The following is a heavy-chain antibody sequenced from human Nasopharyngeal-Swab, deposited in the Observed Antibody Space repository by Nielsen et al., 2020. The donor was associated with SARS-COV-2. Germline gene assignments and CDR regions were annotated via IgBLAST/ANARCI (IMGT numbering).Heavy chain of an antibody. CDR1: GYTFPSYY. V-gene: IGHV1-46*01. CDR3: ARDGSPEVFDY. D-gene: IGHD1-14*01. Sequence: ASVKVSCKASGYTFPSYYMHWVRQAPGQGLEWMGIINPSGGSTSYAQKFQGRVTMTRDTSTSTVYMELSSLRSEYTAVYYCARDGSPEVFDYWGQGTLVTVSS. CDR2: INPSGGST. J-gene: IGHJ4*02.